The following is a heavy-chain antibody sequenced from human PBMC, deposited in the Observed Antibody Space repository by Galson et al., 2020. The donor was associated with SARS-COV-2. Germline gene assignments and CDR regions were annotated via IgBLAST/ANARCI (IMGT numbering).Heavy chain of an antibody. V-gene: IGHV2-26*01. D-gene: IGHD3-22*01. J-gene: IGHJ3*02. Sequence: SGPTLVKPTETLTLNRTVPGFSHSNARMGVSWIRQPPGKALERLAQLFPNDAKSYSTSLKRRLTISKDTSKSQVVLTMTNMDPVDTATDYCARTNYYDSSEFVSRNAFDICGQGTMVTVSS. CDR1: GFSHSNARMG. CDR2: LFPNDAK. CDR3: ARTNYYDSSEFVSRNAFDI.